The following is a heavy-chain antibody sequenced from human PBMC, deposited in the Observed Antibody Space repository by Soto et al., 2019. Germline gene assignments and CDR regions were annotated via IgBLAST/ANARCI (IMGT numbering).Heavy chain of an antibody. V-gene: IGHV3-33*01. CDR1: GFTFSSYG. Sequence: HVQLVESGGGVVQPGRSLRLSCAASGFTFSSYGMHWVRQAPGKGLEWVALTWYDGTKKYYADSVKGRFTISRDNSKNTLYLQMNSLRVEDTAVYYCARYCSGGSGYPYYYGMDFWGQGTTVTVSS. J-gene: IGHJ6*02. CDR3: ARYCSGGSGYPYYYGMDF. D-gene: IGHD2-15*01. CDR2: TWYDGTKK.